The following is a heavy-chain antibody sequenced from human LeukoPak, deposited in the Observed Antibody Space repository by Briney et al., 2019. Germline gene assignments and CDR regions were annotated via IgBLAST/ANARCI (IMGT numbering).Heavy chain of an antibody. CDR1: GFTFSKFA. D-gene: IGHD3-22*01. CDR2: ISVSGGST. V-gene: IGHV3-23*01. J-gene: IGHJ4*02. CDR3: AKSNYFDSGGYYFFDY. Sequence: GGSLRLSCAASGFTFSKFAMTWVRQAPGKGLEWVSGISVSGGSTNYADSVKGRFTISRDNSKNTLYLQMDSLRAEDTAVYYCAKSNYFDSGGYYFFDYWGQGTLVTVSS.